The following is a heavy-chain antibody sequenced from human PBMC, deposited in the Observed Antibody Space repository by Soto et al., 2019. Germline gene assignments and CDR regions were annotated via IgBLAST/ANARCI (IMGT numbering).Heavy chain of an antibody. J-gene: IGHJ5*02. CDR3: ARGDRWLQPTRGWFDP. CDR1: GGSISIGGFS. Sequence: SETLSLTCTVSGGSISIGGFSWSWIRQPPGKGLEWIGYIYDGGPTHHSPSLKSRVTISLDTSRNQVSLRLSSVTAADTAVYYCARGDRWLQPTRGWFDPWGLGTLVTVS. D-gene: IGHD5-12*01. CDR2: IYDGGPT. V-gene: IGHV4-30-2*01.